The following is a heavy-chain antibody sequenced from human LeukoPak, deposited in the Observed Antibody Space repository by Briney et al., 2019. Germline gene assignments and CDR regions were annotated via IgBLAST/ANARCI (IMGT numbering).Heavy chain of an antibody. V-gene: IGHV1-46*01. J-gene: IGHJ4*02. CDR2: LNPAGGST. D-gene: IGHD2-21*02. Sequence: ASVKVSCKASGYTFTSYYYIHWVRQAPGQGLEWMGILNPAGGSTSYAQKFQGRVTVTRDTSTSTVYMELSSLRSEDTAVYYCARGDAQEVTLDYWGQGTLVTVSP. CDR1: GYTFTSYY. CDR3: ARGDAQEVTLDY.